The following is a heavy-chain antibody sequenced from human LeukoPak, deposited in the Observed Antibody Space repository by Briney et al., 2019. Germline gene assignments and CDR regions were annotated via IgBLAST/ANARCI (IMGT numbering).Heavy chain of an antibody. Sequence: SGPTLVKPTQTLTLTCTFSGFSLSTSGVGVGWIRHPPGKPLEWLAAIYWNDDKRYNPSLKRRLTITKDTSKNQVVLTMTNMDPVDTATYYCAHRKAAAGYWYFDLWGRGTLVTVSA. CDR1: GFSLSTSGVG. J-gene: IGHJ2*01. V-gene: IGHV2-5*01. CDR2: IYWNDDK. CDR3: AHRKAAAGYWYFDL. D-gene: IGHD6-13*01.